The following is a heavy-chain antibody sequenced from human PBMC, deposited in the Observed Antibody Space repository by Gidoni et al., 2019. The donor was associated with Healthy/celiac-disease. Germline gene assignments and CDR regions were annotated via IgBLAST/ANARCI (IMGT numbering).Heavy chain of an antibody. CDR3: ARVGYSNLYACGY. CDR1: GFTFSSYA. CDR2: ISYDGSNK. D-gene: IGHD4-4*01. Sequence: QVQLVESGGGVVQPGRSLRLSCAASGFTFSSYAMHWVRQAPGKGLEWVAVISYDGSNKYYADSVKGRFTSSRDNSKNTLYLQMNSLRAEDTAVYYCARVGYSNLYACGYWGQGTLVTVSS. V-gene: IGHV3-30-3*01. J-gene: IGHJ4*02.